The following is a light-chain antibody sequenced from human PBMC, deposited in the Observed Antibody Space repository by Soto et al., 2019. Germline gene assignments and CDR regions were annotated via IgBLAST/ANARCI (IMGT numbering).Light chain of an antibody. V-gene: IGKV3-20*01. J-gene: IGKJ1*01. CDR1: QTVNSDY. CDR3: HQFGYSPRK. CDR2: ATS. Sequence: EIVLTQSPGTLSLSPGETATLSCRASQTVNSDYLAWFQQRPGQAPRLLIFATSRRATDIPDRFSGSGSGTDFTRAIRRLEPEDFAVYSCHQFGYSPRKFGQGTKVE.